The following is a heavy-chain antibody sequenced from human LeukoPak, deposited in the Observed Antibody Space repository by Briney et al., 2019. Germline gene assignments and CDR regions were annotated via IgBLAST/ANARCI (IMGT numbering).Heavy chain of an antibody. J-gene: IGHJ4*02. Sequence: PGGSLRLSCAASGFTVSSNCMSWVRQAPGKGLEWVSLIYSSDNTYYADSVKGRFTISRDISKNTLSLQMKSLRPDDTAVYYCARGCSGGSCYSAFDYWGQGTLVTVSS. V-gene: IGHV3-53*05. D-gene: IGHD2-15*01. CDR2: IYSSDNT. CDR3: ARGCSGGSCYSAFDY. CDR1: GFTVSSNC.